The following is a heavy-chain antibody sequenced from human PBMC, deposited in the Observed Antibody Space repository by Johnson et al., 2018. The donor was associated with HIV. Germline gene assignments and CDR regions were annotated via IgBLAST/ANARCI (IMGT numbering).Heavy chain of an antibody. J-gene: IGHJ3*02. Sequence: QVQLVESGGGVVQPGGSLRLSCAASGFTFSSYGMHWVRQAPGKGLEWVAFIRYDGSNKYYADSVKGRFTISRDNSKNTLYLQMNSRRAEDTAVYYCAKGEVGATEVDAFDIWGQGTMVTVSS. CDR1: GFTFSSYG. CDR3: AKGEVGATEVDAFDI. CDR2: IRYDGSNK. V-gene: IGHV3-30*02. D-gene: IGHD1-26*01.